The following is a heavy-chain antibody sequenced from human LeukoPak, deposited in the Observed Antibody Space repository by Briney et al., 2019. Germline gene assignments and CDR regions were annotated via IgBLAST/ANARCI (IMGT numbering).Heavy chain of an antibody. CDR1: GFTLSNAW. V-gene: IGHV3-15*01. Sequence: GGSLRLSCAASGFTLSNAWMSWVRQAPGKGLEWVGRIRSKTEGGTAEYAAPVKGRFTISRDDTKNTLYLQMYSLKTEDTAVYYCTKYYYDSSGFYYHYDYWGQGTLVTVSS. CDR2: IRSKTEGGTA. J-gene: IGHJ4*02. D-gene: IGHD3-22*01. CDR3: TKYYYDSSGFYYHYDY.